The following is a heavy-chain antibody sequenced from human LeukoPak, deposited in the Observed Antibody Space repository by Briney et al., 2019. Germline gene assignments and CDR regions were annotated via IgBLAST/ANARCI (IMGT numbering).Heavy chain of an antibody. CDR2: VSRSGGV. CDR3: ARGNGWTLHDY. Sequence: SETLSLTCTVSDDSVSTSYWSWIRQSAGKELELVGRVSRSGGVLYNSAFRSRFTLSVDTSNNQFSLAVSGVTATDTAVYYCARGNGWTLHDYWGQGIQVTVSS. V-gene: IGHV4-4*07. J-gene: IGHJ4*02. D-gene: IGHD4-11*01. CDR1: DDSVSTSY.